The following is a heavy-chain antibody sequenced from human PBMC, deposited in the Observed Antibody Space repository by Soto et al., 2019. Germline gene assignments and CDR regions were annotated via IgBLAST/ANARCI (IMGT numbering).Heavy chain of an antibody. J-gene: IGHJ6*02. CDR1: GFTFSSYN. Sequence: GGSLRLSCAASGFTFSSYNMNWVRQAPGKGLEWVSYISRGSSTVYYADSVKGRFTISRDNSKNTLYLQMNSLRAEDTAVYYCARDYYRFNSGYGFSMDVWGQGTTVTVSS. CDR2: ISRGSSTV. V-gene: IGHV3-48*01. D-gene: IGHD5-12*01. CDR3: ARDYYRFNSGYGFSMDV.